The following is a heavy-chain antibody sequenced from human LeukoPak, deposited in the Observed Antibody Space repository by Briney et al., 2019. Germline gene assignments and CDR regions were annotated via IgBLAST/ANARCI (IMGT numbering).Heavy chain of an antibody. CDR1: GDSISSYY. V-gene: IGHV4-59*08. CDR2: IYYRGST. CDR3: ARHKNYYDSSGYYYELDY. D-gene: IGHD3-22*01. J-gene: IGHJ4*02. Sequence: PSETLSLTCTVSGDSISSYYWSWIRQPPGKGLEWIGYIYYRGSTNYNPSLKSRVTISVDTSKNQFSLKLSSVTAADTAVYYCARHKNYYDSSGYYYELDYWGQGTLVTVSS.